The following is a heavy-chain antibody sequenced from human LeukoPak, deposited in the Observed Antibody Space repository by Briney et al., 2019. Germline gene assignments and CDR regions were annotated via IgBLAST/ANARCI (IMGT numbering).Heavy chain of an antibody. CDR3: ARQSISGSSLSYFDY. CDR2: ISYSGIT. Sequence: NPSETLSLPCTVSGGSVSSYYWSWLRQPPPKGLEWIGYISYSGITKYKPSLKSRVTISVDTSKNQCSLKLSSVTAADTAVYYCARQSISGSSLSYFDYWGQGTLVNVSS. CDR1: GGSVSSYY. J-gene: IGHJ4*02. D-gene: IGHD3-22*01. V-gene: IGHV4-59*02.